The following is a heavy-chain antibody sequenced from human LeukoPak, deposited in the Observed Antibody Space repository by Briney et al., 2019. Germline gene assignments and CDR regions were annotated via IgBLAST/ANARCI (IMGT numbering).Heavy chain of an antibody. CDR2: IYSGGRT. J-gene: IGHJ4*02. Sequence: GGSLRLSGAASGFTVSSNYMSWVRQAPGKGLEWGSVIYSGGRTYYADSVKGRSTISRDNSKNTLYLQMNSLRAEDTAVYYCASGPDGGQLGDYWGQGTLVTVSS. V-gene: IGHV3-66*02. D-gene: IGHD1-1*01. CDR1: GFTVSSNY. CDR3: ASGPDGGQLGDY.